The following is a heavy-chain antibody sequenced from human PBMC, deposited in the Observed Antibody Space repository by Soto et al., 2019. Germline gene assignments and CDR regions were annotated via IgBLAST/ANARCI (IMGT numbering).Heavy chain of an antibody. CDR2: IYYSGST. V-gene: IGHV4-59*01. Sequence: PSETLSLTCTFSGCSISSYYWSWIRQPPGKGLEWIGYIYYSGSTNYNPSLKSRVTISVDTSKNQFSLKLSSVTAADTAVYYCARSGEVVPAAIYWFDPWGQGTLVTVSS. D-gene: IGHD2-2*01. CDR3: ARSGEVVPAAIYWFDP. J-gene: IGHJ5*02. CDR1: GCSISSYY.